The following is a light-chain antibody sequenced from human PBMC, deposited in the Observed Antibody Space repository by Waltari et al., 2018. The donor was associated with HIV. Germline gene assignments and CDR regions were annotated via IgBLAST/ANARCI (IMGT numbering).Light chain of an antibody. V-gene: IGKV1-5*03. CDR1: QNIGNW. J-gene: IGKJ2*01. CDR2: KAS. Sequence: DIQMTQSPSTLSASIGDRASFTCRASQNIGNWLAWYQQKPGKAPNLLISKASNLESGVPANCSGSGSGTHFTLTISGLRPDDFASYYCQQYYNFPVTFGQGTKL. CDR3: QQYYNFPVT.